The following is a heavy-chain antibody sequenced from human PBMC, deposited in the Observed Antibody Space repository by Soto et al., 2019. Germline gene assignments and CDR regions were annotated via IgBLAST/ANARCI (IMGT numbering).Heavy chain of an antibody. D-gene: IGHD2-15*01. Sequence: QVQLQESGPGPVKPSGTLSLTCVVSGASISSNNWWSWVRQPPGKGLEWIGEIYHSGTTSYNSSLKSRVTMSVDKSKNQFSLKVTSVTAADTAVYFCAKDGSGHPYYSDNWGQGTLVTVSS. V-gene: IGHV4-4*02. CDR3: AKDGSGHPYYSDN. CDR1: GASISSNNW. CDR2: IYHSGTT. J-gene: IGHJ4*02.